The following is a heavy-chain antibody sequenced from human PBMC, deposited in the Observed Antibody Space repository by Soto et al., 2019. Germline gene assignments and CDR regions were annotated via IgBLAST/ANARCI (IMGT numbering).Heavy chain of an antibody. Sequence: QVHLVQSGVEVKTPGASVKVSCQASGYTFFTYDISWVRQAPGQGLEWMGWISTYSGDTKYAQKFQGRVTMTTDTSTTTAYLELTSLKSDATAVYYCASHHGPTTSWNWFDPWGQGTLVTVSS. D-gene: IGHD5-12*01. CDR1: GYTFFTYD. CDR2: ISTYSGDT. J-gene: IGHJ5*02. V-gene: IGHV1-18*01. CDR3: ASHHGPTTSWNWFDP.